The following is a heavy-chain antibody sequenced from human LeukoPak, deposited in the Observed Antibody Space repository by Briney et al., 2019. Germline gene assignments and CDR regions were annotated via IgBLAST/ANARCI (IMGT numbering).Heavy chain of an antibody. Sequence: ASVKVSCKASGYTFSSYGITWVRQAPGQGLEWMGWISGYNGNTDYAQKLQGRVTMTTDTSTSTAYMELRSLRSDDTAVYYCVRPVDIAMALPDYWGQGTLVTVSS. CDR2: ISGYNGNT. V-gene: IGHV1-18*01. D-gene: IGHD5-18*01. CDR1: GYTFSSYG. CDR3: VRPVDIAMALPDY. J-gene: IGHJ4*02.